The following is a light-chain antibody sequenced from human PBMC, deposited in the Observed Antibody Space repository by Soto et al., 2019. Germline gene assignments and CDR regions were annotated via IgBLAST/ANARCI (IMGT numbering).Light chain of an antibody. CDR2: GAS. CDR3: QQYGNSPLYS. J-gene: IGKJ2*01. V-gene: IGKV3-20*01. CDR1: QSVSSSY. Sequence: EIVLTQSPGTLSLSPGERATLSCRASQSVSSSYLAWYQHKPGQAPRLLISGASSRATGIPDRISGSGSGTDFTLTISRLEPEDFAVYYYQQYGNSPLYSFGQGTYLEIK.